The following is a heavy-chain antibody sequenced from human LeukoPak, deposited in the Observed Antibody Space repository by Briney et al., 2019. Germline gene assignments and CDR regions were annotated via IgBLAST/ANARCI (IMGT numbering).Heavy chain of an antibody. D-gene: IGHD5-18*01. CDR1: GYTFSGYY. CDR2: INPNSGGT. Sequence: ASVTVSCKVYGYTFSGYYRHWVRQAPGQGLEWMGWINPNSGGTNYAQKFQGRVTMTRDTSISTAYMELSRLRSDDTAVYYCARRIGYSYVTDYWRRETLVTVPS. CDR3: ARRIGYSYVTDY. J-gene: IGHJ4*02. V-gene: IGHV1-2*02.